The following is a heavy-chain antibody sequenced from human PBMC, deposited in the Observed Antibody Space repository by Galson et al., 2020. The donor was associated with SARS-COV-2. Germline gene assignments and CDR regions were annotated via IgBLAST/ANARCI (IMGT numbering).Heavy chain of an antibody. CDR3: AKSQYDILTGYHNTYNWFDP. Sequence: GESLKISCAASGFTFSSYAMSWVRQAPGKGLEWVSAISGSGGSTYYADSVKGRFTISRDNSKNTLYLQMNSLRAEDTAVYYCAKSQYDILTGYHNTYNWFDPWDQGTLVTVSS. J-gene: IGHJ5*02. D-gene: IGHD3-9*01. CDR2: ISGSGGST. V-gene: IGHV3-23*01. CDR1: GFTFSSYA.